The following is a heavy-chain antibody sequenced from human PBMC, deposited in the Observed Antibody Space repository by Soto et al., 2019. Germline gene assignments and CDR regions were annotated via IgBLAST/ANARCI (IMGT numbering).Heavy chain of an antibody. CDR2: ISSSSSYI. Sequence: GGSLRLSCAASGFTFSSYSMNWVRQAPGKGLEWVSSISSSSSYIYYADSVKGRFTISRDNAKNSLYLQMNSLRAEGTAVYYCARDGVGAFDYWGQGTLVTVSS. J-gene: IGHJ4*02. D-gene: IGHD1-26*01. V-gene: IGHV3-21*01. CDR1: GFTFSSYS. CDR3: ARDGVGAFDY.